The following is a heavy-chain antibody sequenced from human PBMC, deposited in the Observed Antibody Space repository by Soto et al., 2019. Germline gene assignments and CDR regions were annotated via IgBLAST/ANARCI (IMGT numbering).Heavy chain of an antibody. V-gene: IGHV3-72*01. J-gene: IGHJ4*02. Sequence: EMQLVESGGGLVQPGGSLRLSCAASGFTFSDYHMEWVRQAPGKGLEWIGRAGNDPRARTTQHAASVRGRFTTSRDDSKNSLYLQMNSLKTEDTAVYFCVSSLQYWGQGTLVTVSS. CDR3: VSSLQY. CDR2: AGNDPRARTT. CDR1: GFTFSDYH.